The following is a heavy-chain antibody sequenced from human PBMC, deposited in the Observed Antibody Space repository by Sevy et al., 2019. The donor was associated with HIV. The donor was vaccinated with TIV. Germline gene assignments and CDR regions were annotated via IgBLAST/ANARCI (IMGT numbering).Heavy chain of an antibody. CDR2: INYSGIR. V-gene: IGHV4-39*01. D-gene: IGHD6-25*01. J-gene: IGHJ4*02. CDR3: VGPKLTYSNGWQYLDY. Sequence: SETLSLTCTVSGASISSSGYYWGWIRQPPGKGLEWIASINYSGIRFYNPSLKSRVTISADTSKNQFSLRLSSVTAADSSIYFCVGPKLTYSNGWQYLDYWGQGTVVTVSS. CDR1: GASISSSGYY.